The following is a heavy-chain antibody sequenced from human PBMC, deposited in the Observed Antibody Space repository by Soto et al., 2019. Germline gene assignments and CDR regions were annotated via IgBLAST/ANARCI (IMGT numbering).Heavy chain of an antibody. CDR3: ARSYYYGSGSYYYY. V-gene: IGHV4-59*01. Sequence: SETLSLTCTVSGGSSSSYFWSWIRQPPGKGLEWIGYIYYSGSTNYNPSLKSRVTISVDTSKNQFSLKLSSVTAADTAVYYCARSYYYGSGSYYYYWGQGTLVTVSS. J-gene: IGHJ4*02. CDR1: GGSSSSYF. CDR2: IYYSGST. D-gene: IGHD3-10*01.